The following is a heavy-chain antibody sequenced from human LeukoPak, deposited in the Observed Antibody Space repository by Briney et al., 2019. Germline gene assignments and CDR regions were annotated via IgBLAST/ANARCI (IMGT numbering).Heavy chain of an antibody. CDR2: VIPIFGTA. V-gene: IGHV1-69*05. CDR1: GGTFSSYA. D-gene: IGHD5-18*01. J-gene: IGHJ4*02. Sequence: SSVKVSCKPSGGTFSSYAISWVRQAPGPGLEWMGGVIPIFGTANYAQKFQGRVTITTNESTSTAYMELSSLRSEDTAVYYCASNLDTAMVGNFDYWGQGTLVTVSS. CDR3: ASNLDTAMVGNFDY.